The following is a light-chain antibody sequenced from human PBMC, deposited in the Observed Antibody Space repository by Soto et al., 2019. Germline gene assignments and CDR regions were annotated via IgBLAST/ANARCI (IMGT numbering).Light chain of an antibody. J-gene: IGLJ2*01. CDR1: SSDVGGYNY. V-gene: IGLV2-11*01. Sequence: QSVLTQPRSVSGSPGQSVTISCTGTSSDVGGYNYVSWYQQHPGKAPKLMIYDVTKRPSGVPDRVSGSKSGNTASLTISGLQDGDEAADHCCSVAGSYTLLFGEGTKVTVL. CDR2: DVT. CDR3: CSVAGSYTLL.